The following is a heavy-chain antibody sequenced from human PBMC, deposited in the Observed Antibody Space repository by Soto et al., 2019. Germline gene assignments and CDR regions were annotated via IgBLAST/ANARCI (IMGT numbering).Heavy chain of an antibody. J-gene: IGHJ6*02. V-gene: IGHV1-69*01. CDR3: ARGMKVPAAIPSHYYYYGMDV. D-gene: IGHD2-2*02. CDR2: IIPIIGTA. CDR1: GGTFSSYA. Sequence: QVQLVQSGAEVKKPGSSVKVSCKASGGTFSSYAISWVRQAPGQGLEWMGGIIPIIGTANYAQKFQGRVTITADESTSTAYMELSSLRSEDTAVYYCARGMKVPAAIPSHYYYYGMDVWGQGTTVTVSS.